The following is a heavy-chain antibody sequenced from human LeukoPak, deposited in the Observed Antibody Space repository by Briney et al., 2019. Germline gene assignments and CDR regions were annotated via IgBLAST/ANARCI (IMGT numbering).Heavy chain of an antibody. Sequence: GGSLRPSCAASGFTFSSYAMSWVRQAPGKGLEWVSGISSSGFDTPYADSVKGRFTVSRDNSRNTLYLQMNSLRVEDTAIYYCARKDSGHNPFDFWGQGTLVTVSS. J-gene: IGHJ4*02. CDR1: GFTFSSYA. V-gene: IGHV3-23*01. CDR3: ARKDSGHNPFDF. D-gene: IGHD1-14*01. CDR2: ISSSGFDT.